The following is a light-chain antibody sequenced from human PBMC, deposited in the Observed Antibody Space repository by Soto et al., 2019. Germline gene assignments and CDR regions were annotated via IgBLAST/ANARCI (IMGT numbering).Light chain of an antibody. CDR2: GTS. CDR1: QTISSDY. CDR3: QEYVGWT. V-gene: IGKV3-20*01. Sequence: EIVLTQSPGTLSVSPGERATLSCRASQTISSDYLAWYQQKPGQPPSLLIYGTSSRATGIPDRFSGSGSGTVFTLTISRLEPEDSAIYYCQEYVGWTFGQGTKVEIK. J-gene: IGKJ1*01.